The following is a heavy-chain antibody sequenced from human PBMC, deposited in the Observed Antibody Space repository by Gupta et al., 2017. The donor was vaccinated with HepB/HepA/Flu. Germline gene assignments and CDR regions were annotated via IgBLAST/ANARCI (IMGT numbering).Heavy chain of an antibody. CDR1: GGSMNSISYH. CDR2: LYAIGST. D-gene: IGHD4-17*01. V-gene: IGHV4-39*01. J-gene: IGHJ5*02. Sequence: QLQLQESGPGLVKPSETLSLTCTDSGGSMNSISYHWGWVPQPPGKNLEWIGALYAIGSTSYTPSLKGRVTISADKPNNHFSLRLDSVTATDTAIYFCVRHPTYAWFDPWGQGTLVTVSS. CDR3: VRHPTYAWFDP.